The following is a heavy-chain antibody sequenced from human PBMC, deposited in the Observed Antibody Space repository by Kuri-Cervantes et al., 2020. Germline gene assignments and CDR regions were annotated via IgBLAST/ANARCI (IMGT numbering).Heavy chain of an antibody. J-gene: IGHJ4*02. CDR2: INSYNGNT. CDR3: ARGGLAVAGNFDY. Sequence: ASVKVSCKASGYIISRYGISWVRQAPGQGLEWIGWINSYNGNTNYAPKIQGRVTLTTDTSTSTAYMELRSLRSDDTAVYYCARGGLAVAGNFDYWGQGTLVTVSS. D-gene: IGHD6-19*01. V-gene: IGHV1-18*01. CDR1: GYIISRYG.